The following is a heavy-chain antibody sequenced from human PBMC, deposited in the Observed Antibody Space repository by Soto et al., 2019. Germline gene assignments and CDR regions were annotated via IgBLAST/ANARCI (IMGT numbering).Heavy chain of an antibody. D-gene: IGHD2-15*01. J-gene: IGHJ2*01. V-gene: IGHV4-30-4*01. CDR1: GGSISGGVYY. CDR2: IFDSGST. CDR3: AREIIPLPTDWYFDL. Sequence: QVQLQESGPGLVKPSQTLSLTCTVSGGSISGGVYYWSWIRQPPGKVLEWIGYIFDSGSTYYNPSLKSRVTISVDTSKNPFSLRLSSVTAADTAVYYCAREIIPLPTDWYFDLWGRGTLVTVSS.